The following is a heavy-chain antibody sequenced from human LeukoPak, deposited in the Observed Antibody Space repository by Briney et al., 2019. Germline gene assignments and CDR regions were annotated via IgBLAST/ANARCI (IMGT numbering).Heavy chain of an antibody. CDR2: ISSSSSYE. CDR3: ARHYSGYDFDWFDP. J-gene: IGHJ5*02. Sequence: PGGSLRLSCEASGFAFSDYYMGWSRQAPGKGLEWVSYISSSSSYENYADSVKGRFTISRDNAQNSLHLQTNRLRDEDTAEYYCARHYSGYDFDWFDPWGQGTLVTVSS. V-gene: IGHV3-11*03. D-gene: IGHD5-12*01. CDR1: GFAFSDYY.